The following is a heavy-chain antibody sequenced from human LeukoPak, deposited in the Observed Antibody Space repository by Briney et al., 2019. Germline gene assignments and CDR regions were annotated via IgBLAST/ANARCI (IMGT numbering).Heavy chain of an antibody. V-gene: IGHV3-15*01. CDR1: GFTFSNAW. J-gene: IGHJ4*02. Sequence: GGSLRLSYAASGFTFSNAWMSWVRQAPGKGLEGVGRIKSKTDGGTTDYAAPVKGRFTISRDDSKNTLYLQMNSLKTEDTAVYYCTTGYCSRTSCYCFDYWGQGTLVTVSS. CDR2: IKSKTDGGTT. CDR3: TTGYCSRTSCYCFDY. D-gene: IGHD2-2*01.